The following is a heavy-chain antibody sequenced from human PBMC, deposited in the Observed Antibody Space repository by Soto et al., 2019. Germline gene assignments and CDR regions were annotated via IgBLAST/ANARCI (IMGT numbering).Heavy chain of an antibody. D-gene: IGHD1-20*01. CDR1: GGSISSSSYY. J-gene: IGHJ5*02. CDR2: IYYSGST. V-gene: IGHV4-39*01. Sequence: SETLSLTCTVSGGSISSSSYYWGWIRQPPGKGLEWIGSIYYSGSTYYNPSLKSRVTISVDTSKNQFSLKLSSVTAADTAVYYCARRDNWRDQGGFDPWGQGTLVTVSS. CDR3: ARRDNWRDQGGFDP.